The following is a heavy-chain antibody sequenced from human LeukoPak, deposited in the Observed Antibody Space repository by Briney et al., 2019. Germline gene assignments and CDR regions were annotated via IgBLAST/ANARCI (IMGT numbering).Heavy chain of an antibody. J-gene: IGHJ4*02. CDR1: GYTFTSYY. V-gene: IGHV1-2*02. Sequence: ASVKVSCKASGYTFTSYYMHWVRQAPGQGLEWMGWINPNSGGTNYAQKFQGRVTMIRDTSISTAYMELSRLRSDDTAVYYCASSGYDFGQLDYWGQGTLVTVSS. CDR3: ASSGYDFGQLDY. D-gene: IGHD5-12*01. CDR2: INPNSGGT.